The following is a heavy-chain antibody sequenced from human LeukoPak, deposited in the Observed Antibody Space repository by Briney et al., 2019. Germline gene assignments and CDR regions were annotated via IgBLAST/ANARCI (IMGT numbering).Heavy chain of an antibody. D-gene: IGHD3-3*01. J-gene: IGHJ4*02. V-gene: IGHV4-59*01. CDR3: AREFSWSGFFDY. Sequence: SETLSLTCTVSGGSISTYHWSWIRQSPGKGLEWIGYIYYSGSTDYSPSLKSRVTISVDTSKNQFSLRLSSVTAADTAVYYCAREFSWSGFFDYWGQGTLVTVSS. CDR1: GGSISTYH. CDR2: IYYSGST.